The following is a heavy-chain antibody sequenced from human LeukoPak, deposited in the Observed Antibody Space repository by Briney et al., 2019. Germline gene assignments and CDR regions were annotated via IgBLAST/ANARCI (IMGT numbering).Heavy chain of an antibody. CDR1: GFTFSTYA. V-gene: IGHV3-23*01. CDR2: ISGSGGST. Sequence: PGGSLRLSCAASGFTFSTYAMSWVRQAPGKGLEWVSTISGSGGSTYYADSVKGRFTISRDNSKNTLYLQMNSLRAEDTAVYFCAKIGGYFDYWGQGTLVTVSS. CDR3: AKIGGYFDY. J-gene: IGHJ4*02. D-gene: IGHD3-10*01.